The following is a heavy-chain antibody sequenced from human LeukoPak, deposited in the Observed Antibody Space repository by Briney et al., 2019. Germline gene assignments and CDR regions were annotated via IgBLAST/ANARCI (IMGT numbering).Heavy chain of an antibody. V-gene: IGHV3-30*04. J-gene: IGHJ4*02. CDR1: RFTFSSYA. Sequence: GGSLRLSCAASRFTFSSYAMHWVRQAPGKGLEWVAVISYDGSNKYYADSVKGRFTISRDNSKNTLYLQMNSLRAEDTAVYYCARLPTQLRFLEWLLVDVDYWGQGTLVTVSS. CDR3: ARLPTQLRFLEWLLVDVDY. D-gene: IGHD3-3*01. CDR2: ISYDGSNK.